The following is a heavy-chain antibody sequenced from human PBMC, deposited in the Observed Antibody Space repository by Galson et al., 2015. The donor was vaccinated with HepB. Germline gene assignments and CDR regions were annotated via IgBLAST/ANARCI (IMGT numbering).Heavy chain of an antibody. J-gene: IGHJ4*02. CDR3: ARVRDYYGSGRVLGY. Sequence: SLRLSCAASGFTFSSYAMHWVRQAPGKGLEWVAVISYDGSNKCYADSVKGRFTISRDNSKNTLYLQMNSLRVEDTAVYYCARVRDYYGSGRVLGYWGQGTLVTVSS. V-gene: IGHV3-30-3*01. D-gene: IGHD3-10*01. CDR2: ISYDGSNK. CDR1: GFTFSSYA.